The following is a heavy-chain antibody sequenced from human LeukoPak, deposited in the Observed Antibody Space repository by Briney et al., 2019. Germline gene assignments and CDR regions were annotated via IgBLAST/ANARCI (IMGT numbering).Heavy chain of an antibody. CDR3: AKGKDGSGSPSDAFDI. J-gene: IGHJ3*02. V-gene: IGHV3-23*01. Sequence: PGGSLRLSCAASGFTFSSYAMSWVRQAPGKGLEWVSAISGSGGSTYYADSVKGRFTISRDNSKNTLYLQMNSLRAEDTAVYYCAKGKDGSGSPSDAFDIWGQGTMVTVSS. CDR2: ISGSGGST. CDR1: GFTFSSYA. D-gene: IGHD3-22*01.